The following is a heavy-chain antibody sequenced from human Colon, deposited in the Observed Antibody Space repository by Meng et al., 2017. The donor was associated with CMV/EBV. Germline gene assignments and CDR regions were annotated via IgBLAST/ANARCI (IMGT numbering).Heavy chain of an antibody. CDR3: ATLITQYYYYYYGMDV. CDR1: GGTFSSYA. V-gene: IGHV1-69*10. J-gene: IGHJ6*02. Sequence: SVKVSCKASGGTFSSYAISWVRQAPGQGLEWMGGIIPILGIANYAQKFQGRVTITADKSTSTAYMELSSLRSEDTAVYYCATLITQYYYYYYGMDVWGQGTTVTVSS. D-gene: IGHD3-22*01. CDR2: IIPILGIA.